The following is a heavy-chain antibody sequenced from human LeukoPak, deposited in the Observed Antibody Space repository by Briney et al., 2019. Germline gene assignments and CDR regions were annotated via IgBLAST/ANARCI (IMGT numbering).Heavy chain of an antibody. D-gene: IGHD3-3*01. Sequence: SETLSPTCAVYGGSFSGYYWSWLRQPPGKGLEWIGEINHSVSTNYNPPLTSRVTISVDTSKNQFSLKLSSVNAADTAVYYCARGRLDYDFWSGYVFYYGMDVWGQGTTVTVSS. J-gene: IGHJ6*02. CDR1: GGSFSGYY. CDR3: ARGRLDYDFWSGYVFYYGMDV. CDR2: INHSVST. V-gene: IGHV4-34*01.